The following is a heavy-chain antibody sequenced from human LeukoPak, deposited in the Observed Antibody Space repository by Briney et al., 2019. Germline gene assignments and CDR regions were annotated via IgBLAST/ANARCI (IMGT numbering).Heavy chain of an antibody. V-gene: IGHV1-2*02. J-gene: IGHJ4*02. CDR1: GYTFTGYY. Sequence: ASVKVSCKASGYTFTGYYMHWVRQAPGQGLEWMGWINPNSGGTNYAQKFQGRVTMTRDTSISTAYMELSRLRSDDTAVYYCARSRRYSYGFSDYWGQGTLVTVSS. CDR2: INPNSGGT. CDR3: ARSRRYSYGFSDY. D-gene: IGHD5-18*01.